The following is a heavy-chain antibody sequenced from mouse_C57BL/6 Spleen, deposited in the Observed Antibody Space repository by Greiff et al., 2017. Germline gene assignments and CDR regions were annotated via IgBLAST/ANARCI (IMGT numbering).Heavy chain of an antibody. CDR2: ISYDGSN. Sequence: EVQLQESGPGLVKPSQSLSLTCSVTGYSITSGYYWNWIRQFPGNKLEWMGYISYDGSNNYNPSLKNRISITRDTSKNQFFLKLNSVTTEDTATYYCARENLGYYGSSYGYFDYWGQGTTLTVSS. J-gene: IGHJ2*01. D-gene: IGHD1-1*01. CDR1: GYSITSGYY. CDR3: ARENLGYYGSSYGYFDY. V-gene: IGHV3-6*01.